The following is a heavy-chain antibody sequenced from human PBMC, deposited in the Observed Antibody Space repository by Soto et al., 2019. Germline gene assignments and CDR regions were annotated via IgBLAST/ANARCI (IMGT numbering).Heavy chain of an antibody. J-gene: IGHJ3*02. CDR1: GGTFSSYA. CDR2: IITIFGTA. V-gene: IGHV1-69*13. CDR3: ARRGYYYDSSGPTEDAFDI. D-gene: IGHD3-22*01. Sequence: GASVKVSCKASGGTFSSYAISWVRQAPGQGLEWMGGIITIFGTANYAQKFQGRVTITADESTSTAYMELSSLRSEDTAVYYCARRGYYYDSSGPTEDAFDIWGQGTMFTVSS.